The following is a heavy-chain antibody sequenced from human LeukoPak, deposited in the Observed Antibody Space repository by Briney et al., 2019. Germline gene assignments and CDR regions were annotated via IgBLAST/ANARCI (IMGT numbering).Heavy chain of an antibody. J-gene: IGHJ5*02. CDR2: IIPIFGTA. D-gene: IGHD3-3*01. V-gene: IGHV1-69*13. Sequence: GASVKVSCKASGGTFSNYAISWVRQAPGQGLEWMGGIIPIFGTANYAQKFQGRVTITADESTSTAYMELSSLRSEDTAVYYCARAHVLRFLEWLSPMTNHQENWFDPWGQGTLVTVSS. CDR3: ARAHVLRFLEWLSPMTNHQENWFDP. CDR1: GGTFSNYA.